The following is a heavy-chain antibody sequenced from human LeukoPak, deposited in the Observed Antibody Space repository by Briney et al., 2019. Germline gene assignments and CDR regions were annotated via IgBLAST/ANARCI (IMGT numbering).Heavy chain of an antibody. D-gene: IGHD5-18*01. J-gene: IGHJ4*02. Sequence: SETLSLTCTVSGGSISSYYWSWIRQPPGKGLEWIGDIYYSGSTNYNPSLKSRVTISVDTSKNQFSLKLSSVTAADTAVYYCARAPTSRPWIQLWFDYWGQGTLVTVSS. CDR1: GGSISSYY. CDR2: IYYSGST. V-gene: IGHV4-59*01. CDR3: ARAPTSRPWIQLWFDY.